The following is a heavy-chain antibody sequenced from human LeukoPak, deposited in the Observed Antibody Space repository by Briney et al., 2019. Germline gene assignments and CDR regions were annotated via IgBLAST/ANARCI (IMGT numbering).Heavy chain of an antibody. J-gene: IGHJ6*02. CDR2: TYYRSKWYN. Sequence: SQTLSLSCAISGDSVSSNSAAWNWIRQSPSRGLEWLGRTYYRSKWYNDYAVSVKSRITINPDTSKNQFSLQLNSVTPEDTAVYYCARVMVVVVPAAIQFGYYYGMDVWGQGTTVTVSS. D-gene: IGHD2-2*01. CDR1: GDSVSSNSAA. CDR3: ARVMVVVVPAAIQFGYYYGMDV. V-gene: IGHV6-1*01.